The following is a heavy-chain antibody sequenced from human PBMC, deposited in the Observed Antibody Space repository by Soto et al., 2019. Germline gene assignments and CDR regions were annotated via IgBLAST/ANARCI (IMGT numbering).Heavy chain of an antibody. J-gene: IGHJ4*02. D-gene: IGHD3-22*01. CDR2: INAGNGNT. CDR1: GYTFTSYA. Sequence: EASVKVSCKASGYTFTSYAMHWVRQAPGQRLEWMGWINAGNGNTKYSQKFQGRVTITRDTSASTAYMELSSLRSEDTAVYYCARIVYYYDSSGYYNYFDYWGQGTLVTVSS. V-gene: IGHV1-3*01. CDR3: ARIVYYYDSSGYYNYFDY.